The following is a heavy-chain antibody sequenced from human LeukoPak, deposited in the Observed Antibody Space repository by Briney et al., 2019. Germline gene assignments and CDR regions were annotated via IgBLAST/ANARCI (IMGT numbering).Heavy chain of an antibody. D-gene: IGHD6-13*01. CDR3: ARDAGIAAAGPSYDY. Sequence: GGSLRLSCAASGFTLSSYEMNWVRQAPGKGLEWVSYISSSGSTIYYAESVKGRFTISRDNAKNSLYLQMNSLRAEDTAVYYCARDAGIAAAGPSYDYWGQGTLVTVSS. CDR2: ISSSGSTI. V-gene: IGHV3-48*03. CDR1: GFTLSSYE. J-gene: IGHJ4*02.